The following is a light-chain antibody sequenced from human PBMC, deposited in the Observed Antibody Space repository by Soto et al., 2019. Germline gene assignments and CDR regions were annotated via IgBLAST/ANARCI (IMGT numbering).Light chain of an antibody. V-gene: IGKV3-11*01. Sequence: EMVLTQSPATLSLSPGERATLSCRASQSVSSYLAWYQQKPGQAPRLLIYDASNRATGIPARFSGSGSGTDFTLTISSLEPEDFAVYYCQQRSNWPPLTFGGGNKVEIK. CDR1: QSVSSY. CDR3: QQRSNWPPLT. CDR2: DAS. J-gene: IGKJ4*01.